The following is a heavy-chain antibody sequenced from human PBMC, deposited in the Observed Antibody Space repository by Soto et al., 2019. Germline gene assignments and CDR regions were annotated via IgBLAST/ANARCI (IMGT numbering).Heavy chain of an antibody. J-gene: IGHJ6*02. CDR2: ISYDGSNK. V-gene: IGHV3-30*18. CDR1: GFTFSSYG. D-gene: IGHD3-3*01. CDR3: AKDLRRVTIFGVVAKLKDYYYYGMDV. Sequence: QVQLVESGGGVVQPGRSLRLSCAASGFTFSSYGMHWVRQAPGKGLEWVAVISYDGSNKYYADSVKGRFTISRDNSKNPLYLQMNSLRAEDTAVYYCAKDLRRVTIFGVVAKLKDYYYYGMDVWGQGTTVTVSS.